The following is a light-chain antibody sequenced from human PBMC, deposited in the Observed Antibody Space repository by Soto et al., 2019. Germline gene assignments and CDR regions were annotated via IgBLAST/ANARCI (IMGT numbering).Light chain of an antibody. J-gene: IGKJ1*01. CDR2: WAS. Sequence: DIVMTQSPDSLAVYLGESATINCKSSQSVLHSSTNKNYLAWYQQKPGQSPNLLIYWASAREYGVPDRFSGSGSGTDFTLTISSLQAEDVAVYYCQQYYSIPWTFGQGTKVEIK. CDR1: QSVLHSSTNKNY. CDR3: QQYYSIPWT. V-gene: IGKV4-1*01.